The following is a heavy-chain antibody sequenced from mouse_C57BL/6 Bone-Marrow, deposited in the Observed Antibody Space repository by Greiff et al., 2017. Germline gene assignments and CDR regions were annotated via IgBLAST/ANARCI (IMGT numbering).Heavy chain of an antibody. J-gene: IGHJ2*01. Sequence: EVKLMESGGGLVQPGGSVSLSCAASGFTFTDYYMSWVRQPPGQALEWFGFIRNKANGYTTEQNASGKGRFTTSSANSHTILYLQMNALRAEDSATYYCARYGCGDFDYWGQGTPLTVSS. CDR1: GFTFTDYY. CDR3: ARYGCGDFDY. V-gene: IGHV7-3*01. CDR2: IRNKANGYTT.